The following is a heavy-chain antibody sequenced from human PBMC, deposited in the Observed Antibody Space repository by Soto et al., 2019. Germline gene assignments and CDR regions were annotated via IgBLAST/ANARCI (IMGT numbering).Heavy chain of an antibody. CDR1: GGSISSSSYY. Sequence: QLQLQESGPGLVKPSETLSLTCTVSGGSISSSSYYWGWIRQPPGKGLEWIGSIYYSGSTYYNPSLKSRVTISVETSKNQFSLKLSSVTAAETAVYYCARGFHCSSTSCYWYGFDPWGQGTLVTVSS. D-gene: IGHD2-2*01. CDR3: ARGFHCSSTSCYWYGFDP. J-gene: IGHJ5*02. CDR2: IYYSGST. V-gene: IGHV4-39*01.